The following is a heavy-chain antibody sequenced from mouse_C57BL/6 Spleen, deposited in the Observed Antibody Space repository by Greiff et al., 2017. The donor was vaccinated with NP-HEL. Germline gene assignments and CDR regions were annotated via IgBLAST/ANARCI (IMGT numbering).Heavy chain of an antibody. CDR1: GYTFTSYW. D-gene: IGHD2-5*01. Sequence: QVQLQQPGAELVMPGASVKLSCKASGYTFTSYWMHWVKQRPGQGLEWIGEIDPSDSYTNYNPKFKGKSTLTVDTSSSTAYMQLSSLTSEDASVYYCARGGSNLACDYWGQGTTLTVSS. CDR3: ARGGSNLACDY. CDR2: IDPSDSYT. J-gene: IGHJ2*01. V-gene: IGHV1-69*01.